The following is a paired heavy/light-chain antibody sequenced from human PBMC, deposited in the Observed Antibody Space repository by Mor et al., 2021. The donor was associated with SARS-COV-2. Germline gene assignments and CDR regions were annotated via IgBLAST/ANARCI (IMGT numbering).Light chain of an antibody. CDR2: YKSDSDM. CDR3: MIWHSRAWV. J-gene: IGLJ3*02. CDR1: SGINVGTYR. V-gene: IGLV5-45*02. Sequence: QAVLTQPSSLSASPGASASLTCTLRSGINVGTYRIYWYQQKPGSPPQYLLRYKSDSDMQQGSGVPSRFSGSKDASANAGILLISGLQSEDEADYYCMIWHSRAWVFGGGTKLTVL.
Heavy chain of an antibody. D-gene: IGHD1-26*01. CDR1: GYTFTNYG. CDR3: ARWGPQWEVSDY. J-gene: IGHJ4*02. CDR2: ISAYNGDT. V-gene: IGHV1-18*01. Sequence: QVQLVQSGTEVKKPGASVKVSCKTSGYTFTNYGISWVRQAPGQGLEWMGWISAYNGDTSYAQSLQGRVTLTTDSSTSTAYMELRSLRSDDTAVYFCARWGPQWEVSDYWGQGTLVTVDS.